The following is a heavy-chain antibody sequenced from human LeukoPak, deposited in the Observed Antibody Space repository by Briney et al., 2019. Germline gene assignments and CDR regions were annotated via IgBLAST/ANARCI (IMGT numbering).Heavy chain of an antibody. Sequence: PSETLSLTCAVYGGSFSGYYWSWIRQPPGEGMEWIGEINHSGSTNYNPSLKSRVTISVDTSKNQFSLKLSSVTAADTAVYYCARIIDRYYFDYWGQGTLVTVSS. D-gene: IGHD3-9*01. CDR1: GGSFSGYY. V-gene: IGHV4-34*01. CDR3: ARIIDRYYFDY. CDR2: INHSGST. J-gene: IGHJ4*02.